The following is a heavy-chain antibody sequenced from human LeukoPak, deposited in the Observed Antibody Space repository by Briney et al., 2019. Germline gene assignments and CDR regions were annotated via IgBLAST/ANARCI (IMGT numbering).Heavy chain of an antibody. Sequence: PSETLSLTCAVYGGSLSGYYWSWIRQPPGKGLEWIGEINHSGSTNYNPSLKSRVTISVDTSKNQFSLKLSSVTAADTAVYYCARGANLGIAAAGTGNWFDPWGQGTLVTVSS. V-gene: IGHV4-34*01. CDR2: INHSGST. J-gene: IGHJ5*02. CDR3: ARGANLGIAAAGTGNWFDP. CDR1: GGSLSGYY. D-gene: IGHD6-13*01.